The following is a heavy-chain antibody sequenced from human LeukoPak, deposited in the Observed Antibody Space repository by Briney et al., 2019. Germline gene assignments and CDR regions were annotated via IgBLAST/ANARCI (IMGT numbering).Heavy chain of an antibody. J-gene: IGHJ6*03. D-gene: IGHD1-14*01. CDR2: IYYSGST. CDR3: VRQYISSYYYMDV. V-gene: IGHV4-39*01. Sequence: SETLSLTCTVSSGSISGSSYYWGWIRQPPGKGLEWIGSIYYSGSTYYNPSLKSRVTISVDTSKNQFSLKLSSVTAADTAFYYCVRQYISSYYYMDVWGKGTTVTISS. CDR1: SGSISGSSYY.